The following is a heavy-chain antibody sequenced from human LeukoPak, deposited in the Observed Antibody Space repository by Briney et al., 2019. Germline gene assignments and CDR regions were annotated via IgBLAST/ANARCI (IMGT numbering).Heavy chain of an antibody. V-gene: IGHV3-30*18. CDR3: AKDHLRSSWYGTIDY. CDR2: ISYDGSNK. J-gene: IGHJ4*02. Sequence: GGSLRLSCAASGFTFSSYGMHWVRQAPGKGLEWVAVISYDGSNKYYADSVKGRFTISRDNSKNTLYLQMNSLRAEDTAVYYCAKDHLRSSWYGTIDYWGQGTLVTVSS. D-gene: IGHD6-13*01. CDR1: GFTFSSYG.